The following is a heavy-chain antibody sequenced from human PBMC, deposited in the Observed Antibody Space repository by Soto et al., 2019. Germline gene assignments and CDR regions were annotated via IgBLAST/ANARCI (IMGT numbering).Heavy chain of an antibody. CDR3: ARGRKDPSRYLYYFDY. CDR2: IIPIFGTA. CDR1: GGTFSSYA. V-gene: IGHV1-69*01. J-gene: IGHJ4*02. D-gene: IGHD1-1*01. Sequence: QVQLVQSGAEVKKPGSSVKVSCKASGGTFSSYAISWVRQAPGQGLEWMGGIIPIFGTANYAQKFQGRVTITADESTSTAYMGLSSLRSEDTAVYYCARGRKDPSRYLYYFDYWGQGTLVTVSS.